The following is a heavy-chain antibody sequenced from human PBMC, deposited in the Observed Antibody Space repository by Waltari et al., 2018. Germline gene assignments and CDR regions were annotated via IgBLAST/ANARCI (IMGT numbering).Heavy chain of an antibody. D-gene: IGHD1-1*01. Sequence: EVQLLESGGALVQPGGSLRLSCAASGFTFSLHAMAWVRQAPGKGLELVSVINDDGTTYSADSVKGRFTVSRDYFKNTLSLQMNSLRAEDTAVYYCARKAITTVPSGDYYYYMDVWGKGTTVIVSS. CDR2: INDDGTT. J-gene: IGHJ6*03. V-gene: IGHV3-23*03. CDR1: GFTFSLHA. CDR3: ARKAITTVPSGDYYYYMDV.